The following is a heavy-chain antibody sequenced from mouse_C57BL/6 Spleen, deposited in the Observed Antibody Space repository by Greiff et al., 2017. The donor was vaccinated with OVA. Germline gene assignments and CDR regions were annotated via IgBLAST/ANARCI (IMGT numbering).Heavy chain of an antibody. D-gene: IGHD1-1*02. CDR1: GYTFTSYW. Sequence: QVQLQQPGAELVRPGTSVKLSCKASGYTFTSYWMHWVKQRPGQGLEWIGVIDPSDSYTNYNQKFKGKATLTVDTSSSTAYMQLSSLTSEDSAVYCCARGGGKYWYFDVWGTGTTVTVSS. V-gene: IGHV1-59*01. CDR3: ARGGGKYWYFDV. CDR2: IDPSDSYT. J-gene: IGHJ1*03.